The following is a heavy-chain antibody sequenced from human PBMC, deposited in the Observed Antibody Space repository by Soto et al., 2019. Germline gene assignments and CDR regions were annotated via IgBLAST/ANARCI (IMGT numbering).Heavy chain of an antibody. J-gene: IGHJ4*02. Sequence: KQSQTLSLTCAVSGGSISSSNWWSWVRQPPGKGLEWIGEIYHSGSTNYNPSLKSRVTISVDKSKNQFSLKLSSVTAADTAVYYCARDPLDQYPLDYWGQGTLVTVSS. V-gene: IGHV4-4*02. D-gene: IGHD2-2*01. CDR3: ARDPLDQYPLDY. CDR2: IYHSGST. CDR1: GGSISSSNW.